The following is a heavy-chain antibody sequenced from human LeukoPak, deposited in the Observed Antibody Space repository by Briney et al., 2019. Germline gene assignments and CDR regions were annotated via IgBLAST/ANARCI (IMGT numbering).Heavy chain of an antibody. CDR3: ARAGPMSERYYYGSGSPYYYHYYGMDV. CDR2: IWYDGSNK. CDR1: GFTFSSYG. D-gene: IGHD3-10*01. Sequence: PGRSLRLSCAASGFTFSSYGMHWVRQAPGKGLEWVAVIWYDGSNKYYADSVKGRFTISRDNSKNTLYLQMNSLRAEDTAVYYCARAGPMSERYYYGSGSPYYYHYYGMDVWGQGTTVTVSS. J-gene: IGHJ6*02. V-gene: IGHV3-33*01.